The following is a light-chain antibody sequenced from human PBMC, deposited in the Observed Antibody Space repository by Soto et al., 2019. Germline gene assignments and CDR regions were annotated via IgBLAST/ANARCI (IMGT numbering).Light chain of an antibody. CDR2: LNSDGSH. J-gene: IGLJ3*02. V-gene: IGLV4-69*01. CDR1: SGHSSYA. Sequence: QPVLTQSPSASASLGASVKLTCTLSSGHSSYAIAWHQQQPEKGPRYLMKLNSDGSHSKEDGIPDRFSGSSSGAERYLTISSLQSEDEADYYCQTWGTGIRVFGGETKLTVL. CDR3: QTWGTGIRV.